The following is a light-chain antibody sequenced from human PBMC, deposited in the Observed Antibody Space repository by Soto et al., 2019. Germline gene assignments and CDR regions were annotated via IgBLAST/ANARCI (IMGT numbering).Light chain of an antibody. CDR2: DAS. J-gene: IGKJ5*01. CDR1: QSVNTY. CDR3: QQRMTWPPIT. Sequence: EVVLTQSPATLSLSPGESATLSCRASQSVNTYVAWYQLKPGQAPRLLIYDASNRATDIPARFSGSGSGTEFTLTITSLEPEDFAVYYCQQRMTWPPITFGQGTRLEIK. V-gene: IGKV3-11*01.